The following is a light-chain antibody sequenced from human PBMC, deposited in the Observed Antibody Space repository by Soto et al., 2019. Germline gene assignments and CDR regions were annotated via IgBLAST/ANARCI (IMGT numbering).Light chain of an antibody. V-gene: IGLV1-40*01. CDR1: SSNIGAGYD. J-gene: IGLJ2*01. CDR2: GNS. Sequence: QSVLTQPPSVSGAQGQRVTISCTGSSSNIGAGYDVHWYQQLPGTAPKLLIYGNSNRPSGVPDRFSGSKSGTSASLAITGRQAEDEADYYCQSYDSSLSGVVFGGGTKLTVL. CDR3: QSYDSSLSGVV.